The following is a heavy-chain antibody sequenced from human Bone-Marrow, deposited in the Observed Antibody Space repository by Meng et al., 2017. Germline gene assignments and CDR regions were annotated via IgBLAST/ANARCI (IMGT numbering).Heavy chain of an antibody. CDR2: IYSGGST. CDR3: ARAQYSGYDKHFDY. D-gene: IGHD5-12*01. Sequence: GESLKISCAASGFTFSSYAMSWVRQAPGKGLQWVSVIYSGGSTYYADSVKGRFTISRDNAKNSLYLQMNSLKAEDTAAYYCARAQYSGYDKHFDYWGQGTLVTVSS. CDR1: GFTFSSYA. J-gene: IGHJ4*02. V-gene: IGHV3-23*03.